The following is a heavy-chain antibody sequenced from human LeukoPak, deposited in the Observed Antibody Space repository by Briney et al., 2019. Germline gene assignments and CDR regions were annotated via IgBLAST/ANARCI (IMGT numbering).Heavy chain of an antibody. J-gene: IGHJ3*02. CDR1: GFTFSNPW. Sequence: GGSLRLSCAASGFTFSNPWMSWVRQAPGKGLEWVGLIKSKTDGGTTDYAAPVKGRFTISRYDSKNTLYLQMNSLKTEDTAVYFCTTYRSGAFDIWGQGTMVTVSS. V-gene: IGHV3-15*01. D-gene: IGHD1-26*01. CDR3: TTYRSGAFDI. CDR2: IKSKTDGGTT.